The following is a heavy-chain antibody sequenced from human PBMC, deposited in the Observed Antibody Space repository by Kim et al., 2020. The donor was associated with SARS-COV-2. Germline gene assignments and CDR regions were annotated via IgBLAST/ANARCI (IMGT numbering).Heavy chain of an antibody. CDR2: T. V-gene: IGHV4-59*08. CDR3: ARHRQTGGLDY. Sequence: TNYNPSLTSRVTISADTSKNQLSLKLSSVTAADTAVYYCARHRQTGGLDYWGQGTLVTVSS. J-gene: IGHJ4*02. D-gene: IGHD3-10*01.